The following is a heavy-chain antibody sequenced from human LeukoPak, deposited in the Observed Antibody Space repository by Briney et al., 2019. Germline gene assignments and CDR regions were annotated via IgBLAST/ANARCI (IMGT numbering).Heavy chain of an antibody. CDR3: AALTTTVTPSY. CDR1: GFTFRQYA. V-gene: IGHV3-23*01. Sequence: GGSLRLSCAASGFTFRQYAMSWVRQAPGKGLEWVSGISGSGDDTYYTDSVKGRFTISRDNSKNTLYLQMNSLRAEDTAVYYCAALTTTVTPSYWGQGTLVTVSS. J-gene: IGHJ4*02. D-gene: IGHD4-17*01. CDR2: ISGSGDDT.